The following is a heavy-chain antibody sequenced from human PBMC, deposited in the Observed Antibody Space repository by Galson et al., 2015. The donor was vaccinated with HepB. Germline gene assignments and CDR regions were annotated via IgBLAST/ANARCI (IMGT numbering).Heavy chain of an antibody. CDR1: GITFSAYA. Sequence: SLRLSCAASGITFSAYAMTWVRQAPGKGLEWVSAIGDSGATTYYADSVKGRFTISRDNSKNTLYLQMSSLRAEDTAVYYCARPPYCSSTTCYVAYWGQGTLVTVSS. J-gene: IGHJ4*02. V-gene: IGHV3-23*01. D-gene: IGHD2/OR15-2a*01. CDR3: ARPPYCSSTTCYVAY. CDR2: IGDSGATT.